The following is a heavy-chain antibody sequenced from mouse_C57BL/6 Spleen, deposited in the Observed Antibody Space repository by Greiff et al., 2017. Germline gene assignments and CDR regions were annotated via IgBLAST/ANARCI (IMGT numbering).Heavy chain of an antibody. CDR1: GYSITSGYY. V-gene: IGHV3-6*01. CDR3: ARIYYSSYYAMDY. Sequence: EVKLVESGPGLVKPSQSLSLTCSVTGYSITSGYYWNWIRQFPGNKLEWMGYISYDGSNNYNPSLKNRISITRDTSKNQFFLKLNSVTTEDTATYYCARIYYSSYYAMDYWGQGTSVTVSS. D-gene: IGHD2-12*01. J-gene: IGHJ4*01. CDR2: ISYDGSN.